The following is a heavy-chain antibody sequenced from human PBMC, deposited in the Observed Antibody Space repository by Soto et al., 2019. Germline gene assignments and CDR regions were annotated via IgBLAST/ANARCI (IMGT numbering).Heavy chain of an antibody. J-gene: IGHJ6*02. V-gene: IGHV3-43*01. D-gene: IGHD6-13*01. CDR3: AKDLKVRIAAAGTSYYYGMDV. CDR1: GFPFDDYT. CDR2: ISWDGGST. Sequence: GGSMRLSFAASGFPFDDYTMHWVRPAPGKGLELVSLISWDGGSTYYADSVKGRFTISRDNSKNSLYLQMNSLRTEDTALYYCAKDLKVRIAAAGTSYYYGMDVWGQGTTVT.